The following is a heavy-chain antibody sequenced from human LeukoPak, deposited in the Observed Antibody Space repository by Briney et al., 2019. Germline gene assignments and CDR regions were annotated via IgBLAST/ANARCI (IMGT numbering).Heavy chain of an antibody. CDR1: GFTITNYW. CDR2: ISSDGTTT. CDR3: VVIVLG. J-gene: IGHJ4*02. Sequence: GGSLRLSCAASGFTITNYWMHWVRQAPGQGLVWVSRISSDGTTTNSADSVRGRFTISRDNAKNMLYLQMNSLRAEDTAIYYCVVIVLGWGQGTLVTVSS. D-gene: IGHD2-8*02. V-gene: IGHV3-74*01.